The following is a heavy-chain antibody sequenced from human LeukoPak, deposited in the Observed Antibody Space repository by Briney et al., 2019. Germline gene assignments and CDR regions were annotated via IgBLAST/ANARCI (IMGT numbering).Heavy chain of an antibody. J-gene: IGHJ4*02. CDR1: GGSISSGDYY. V-gene: IGHV4-30-4*01. CDR3: ARAGDYGGNSGPTPFDY. Sequence: PSETLSLTCTVSGGSISSGDYYWSWIRQPPGKGLEWIGYIYYSGSTYYNPSLKSRVTISVDTSKNQFSLKLSSVTAADTAVYYCARAGDYGGNSGPTPFDYWGQGTLVTVSS. D-gene: IGHD4-23*01. CDR2: IYYSGST.